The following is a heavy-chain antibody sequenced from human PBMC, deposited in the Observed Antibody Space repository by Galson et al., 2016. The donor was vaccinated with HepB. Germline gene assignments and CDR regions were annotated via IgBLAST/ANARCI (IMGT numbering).Heavy chain of an antibody. D-gene: IGHD3-3*01. CDR1: GFTFRMYS. V-gene: IGHV3-30*04. CDR2: ITRSGRHE. Sequence: SLRLSCAASGFTFRMYSIHWMRQAPGKGLEWVAVITRSGRHEHYADSVKGRFSISRDNSRNMVHLQMTSLRPDDTAVDYCAKEDFCSDVGCPAGQWGQGRLVTVSS. J-gene: IGHJ4*02. CDR3: AKEDFCSDVGCPAGQ.